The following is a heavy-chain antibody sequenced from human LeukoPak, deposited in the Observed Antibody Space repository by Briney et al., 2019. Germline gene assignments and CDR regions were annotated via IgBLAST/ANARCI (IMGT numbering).Heavy chain of an antibody. CDR1: GGSISSYY. D-gene: IGHD1-20*01. Sequence: KTSETLSLTCTVSGGSISSYYWSWIRQPPGKGLEWIGYIYYSGTTNYNPSLKSRVTISVDTSKNQFSLKLSSVTAADTAVYYCAREYNWNAIDYWGQGTLVTVSS. CDR3: AREYNWNAIDY. CDR2: IYYSGTT. V-gene: IGHV4-59*01. J-gene: IGHJ4*02.